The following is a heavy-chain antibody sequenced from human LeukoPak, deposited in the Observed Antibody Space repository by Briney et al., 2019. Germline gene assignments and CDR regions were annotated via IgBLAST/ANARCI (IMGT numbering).Heavy chain of an antibody. D-gene: IGHD3-16*01. Sequence: PSETLSLTCSVSGDSIRSGTYYWSWIRQPAGKGLEWIGRIYTSGSTSYNPSLKSRVTISVDTSKNQFSLKLTSVTAADTAVYYCARGGGVTRIDYWGQGTLVTVSS. V-gene: IGHV4-61*02. J-gene: IGHJ4*02. CDR3: ARGGGVTRIDY. CDR2: IYTSGST. CDR1: GDSIRSGTYY.